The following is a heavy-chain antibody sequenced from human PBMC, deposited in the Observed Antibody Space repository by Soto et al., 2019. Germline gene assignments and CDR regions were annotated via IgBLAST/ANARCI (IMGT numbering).Heavy chain of an antibody. V-gene: IGHV3-23*01. CDR1: GFTFSSYA. CDR3: ATGGGGVYYYDSSGYGLGY. J-gene: IGHJ4*02. CDR2: ISGSGGST. D-gene: IGHD3-22*01. Sequence: GGSLRLSCAASGFTFSSYAMSWVRQAPGKGLEWVSAISGSGGSTYYAVSVKGRLTISRDNSKNTLYLQMNSLRAEDTAVYYCATGGGGVYYYDSSGYGLGYWGQGTLVTVSS.